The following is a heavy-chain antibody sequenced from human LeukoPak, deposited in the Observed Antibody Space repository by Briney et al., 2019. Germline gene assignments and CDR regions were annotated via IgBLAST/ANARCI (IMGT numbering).Heavy chain of an antibody. D-gene: IGHD1-26*01. CDR3: ARDLGEGAKRDLDF. CDR2: INTYNGNT. J-gene: IGHJ4*02. V-gene: IGHV1-18*01. Sequence: ASVKVSRKTSGYTFSDYGISWVRQAPGQGLQWMGWINTYNGNTEYAQSLQGRATMNIDTATATAYLEVRSLISDDTAVYYCARDLGEGAKRDLDFWGEGTLVTVSS. CDR1: GYTFSDYG.